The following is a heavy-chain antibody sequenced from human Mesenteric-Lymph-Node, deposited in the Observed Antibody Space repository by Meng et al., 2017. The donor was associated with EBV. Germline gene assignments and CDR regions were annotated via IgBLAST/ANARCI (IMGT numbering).Heavy chain of an antibody. Sequence: QVPPQDPGPGLVKPSGTLSLPCAVSSVSVSSGHWWSWVRQPPGKGLEWIGEISHSESTNYNPSLKSRVTISLDKSENQFSLRLTSVTAADTAMYYCAASSGWWRPDYWGQGILVTVSS. V-gene: IGHV4-4*02. J-gene: IGHJ4*02. CDR2: ISHSEST. CDR3: AASSGWWRPDY. CDR1: SVSVSSGHW. D-gene: IGHD6-19*01.